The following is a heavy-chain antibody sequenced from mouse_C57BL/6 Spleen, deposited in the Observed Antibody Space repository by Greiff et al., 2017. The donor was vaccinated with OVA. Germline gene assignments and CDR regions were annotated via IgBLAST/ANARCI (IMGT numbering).Heavy chain of an antibody. Sequence: EVQLQESGGDLVKPGGSLKLSCAASGFTFSSYGMSWVRQTPDKRLEWVATISSGGSYTYYPDSVKGRFTISRDNAKNTLYLQMSSLKSEDTAMYYCARLGDYEGYYAMDYWGQGTSVTVSS. J-gene: IGHJ4*01. CDR1: GFTFSSYG. V-gene: IGHV5-6*01. D-gene: IGHD2-4*01. CDR2: ISSGGSYT. CDR3: ARLGDYEGYYAMDY.